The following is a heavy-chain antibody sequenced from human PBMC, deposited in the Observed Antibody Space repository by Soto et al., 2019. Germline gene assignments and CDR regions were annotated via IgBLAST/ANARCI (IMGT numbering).Heavy chain of an antibody. J-gene: IGHJ3*01. V-gene: IGHV1-69*01. CDR2: IIPAIGTP. Sequence: QVQLVQSGSEVKKPGSSVKVSCKVSGGTFSSFAISWVRQAPGQGLEWIGGIIPAIGTPDHAPKFRGRVTIPADESTSTAYLELSSLTSNDTAAYFCARDYGRQAPGLWGQGTKVTVSS. D-gene: IGHD3-10*01. CDR3: ARDYGRQAPGL. CDR1: GGTFSSFA.